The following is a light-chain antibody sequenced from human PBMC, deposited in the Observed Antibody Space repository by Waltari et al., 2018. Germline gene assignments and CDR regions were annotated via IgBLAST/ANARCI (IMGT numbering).Light chain of an antibody. CDR2: KDS. V-gene: IGLV3-25*03. CDR3: QSADSSGTYPV. CDR1: ALPKQY. J-gene: IGLJ2*01. Sequence: SYELTQPPSGSVSPGQTARITCSGDALPKQYADWYQQKPGQAPVLVIYKDSERPSGIPERFSGSSSGTTVTLTISGVQAEDEADYYCQSADSSGTYPVFGGGTKLTVL.